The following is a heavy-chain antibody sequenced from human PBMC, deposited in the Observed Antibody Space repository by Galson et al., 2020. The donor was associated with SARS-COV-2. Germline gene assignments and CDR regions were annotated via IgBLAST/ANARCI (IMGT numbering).Heavy chain of an antibody. D-gene: IGHD2-8*01. CDR3: TRALMLDS. J-gene: IGHJ4*02. CDR2: IRSKVFGETT. CDR1: GYTFGDYG. Sequence: GGSLRLSCIGSGYTFGDYGVNWVRQAPGKGLEWVGFIRSKVFGETTQYAASVKGRFTISRDDSKSIAYLQMNSLKTEDTAIYYCTRALMLDSWGQGTLVTVSS. V-gene: IGHV3-49*04.